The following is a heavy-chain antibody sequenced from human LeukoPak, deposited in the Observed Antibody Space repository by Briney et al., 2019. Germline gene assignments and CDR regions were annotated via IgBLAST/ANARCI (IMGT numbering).Heavy chain of an antibody. CDR1: GGSISSYY. CDR3: ARDAVTGAHAFDI. Sequence: SETLSLTCTVSGGSISSYYWSWIRQPPGKELQWIGYIYYSGVTSYNPSLKSRVTISIHTSKTQFSLKLSSVTAADTAVYFCARDAVTGAHAFDIWGQGTVVTVSS. D-gene: IGHD7-27*01. V-gene: IGHV4-59*01. J-gene: IGHJ3*02. CDR2: IYYSGVT.